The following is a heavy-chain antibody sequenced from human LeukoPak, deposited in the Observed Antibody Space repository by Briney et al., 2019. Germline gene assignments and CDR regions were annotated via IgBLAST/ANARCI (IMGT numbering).Heavy chain of an antibody. CDR1: GFTFDDYA. Sequence: PGGSLRLSCAASGFTFDDYAMHWVRQAPGKGLEWVSGISWNSGSIGYADSVKGRFTISRDNAKNSLYLQMNSLRAEDTALYYCAKDKGGSPDTAMGLFDYWGQGTLVTVSS. CDR3: AKDKGGSPDTAMGLFDY. J-gene: IGHJ4*02. CDR2: ISWNSGSI. D-gene: IGHD5-18*01. V-gene: IGHV3-9*01.